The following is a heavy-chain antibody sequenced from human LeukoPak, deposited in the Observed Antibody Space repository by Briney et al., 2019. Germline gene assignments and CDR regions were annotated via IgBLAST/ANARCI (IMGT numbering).Heavy chain of an antibody. Sequence: SETLSLTCTVSGGSINSYYWNWIREPPGKGVEWSGYIYHSGSTNYNPSLKGRVTISLDTSKNQFSLKLTSVTAADTAIYYCARVGGMTTINNAAFDIWGQGTMVTVSS. J-gene: IGHJ3*02. V-gene: IGHV4-59*01. CDR3: ARVGGMTTINNAAFDI. D-gene: IGHD5-24*01. CDR2: IYHSGST. CDR1: GGSINSYY.